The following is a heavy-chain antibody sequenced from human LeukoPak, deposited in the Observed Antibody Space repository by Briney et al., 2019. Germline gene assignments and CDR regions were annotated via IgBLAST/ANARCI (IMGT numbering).Heavy chain of an antibody. V-gene: IGHV3-23*01. CDR1: GFTVSSYG. CDR3: AKARIAAAGTGAFDV. Sequence: GGSLRLSCAASGFTVSSYGMTWVRQAPAKGLEWVSAFSATDGSAQYAESVRGRFTISRDNSKNSLYLQMNSLRDEDTAVYFCAKARIAAAGTGAFDVWGQGTMVTVSS. CDR2: FSATDGSA. J-gene: IGHJ3*01. D-gene: IGHD6-13*01.